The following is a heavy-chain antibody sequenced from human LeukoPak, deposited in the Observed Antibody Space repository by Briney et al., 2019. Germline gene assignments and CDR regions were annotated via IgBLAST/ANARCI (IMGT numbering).Heavy chain of an antibody. CDR1: GFTFSSYW. CDR3: ANIMNDSSGYSRQHRNYYYYGMDV. CDR2: INSDGSST. Sequence: PGGSLRLSCAASGFTFSSYWMRWVRQAPGKGLVWVSRINSDGSSTSYADSVKGRFTISRDNAKNTLYLQMNSLRAEGTAVYYCANIMNDSSGYSRQHRNYYYYGMDVWGQGTTVTVSS. V-gene: IGHV3-74*01. J-gene: IGHJ6*02. D-gene: IGHD3-22*01.